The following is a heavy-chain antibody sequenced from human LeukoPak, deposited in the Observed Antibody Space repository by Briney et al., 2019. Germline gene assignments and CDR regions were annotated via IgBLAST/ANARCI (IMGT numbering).Heavy chain of an antibody. CDR1: GFTFSSYT. CDR3: ARCPTVVRGVSPAGDY. Sequence: RGSLRLSCAASGFTFSSYTMNWVRQAPGKGLEWVSSISRSSSYIYYADSMKGRFTISRDNAKNSLDLQMHSLRAEDTAVYYCARCPTVVRGVSPAGDYWGQGTLVTVSS. J-gene: IGHJ4*02. V-gene: IGHV3-21*01. CDR2: ISRSSSYI. D-gene: IGHD3-10*01.